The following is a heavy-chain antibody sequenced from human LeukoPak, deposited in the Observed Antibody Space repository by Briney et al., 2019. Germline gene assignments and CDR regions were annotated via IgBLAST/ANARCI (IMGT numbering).Heavy chain of an antibody. D-gene: IGHD2-2*01. J-gene: IGHJ4*02. V-gene: IGHV3-23*01. Sequence: GGSLRLSCAASGFTVSRHYMSWVRQAPGKGLEWVSALTGSGGSTYYADSVKGRFTISRDNSKKTLFLQMNSLRAEDTAVYYCAKDLAPATYWGQGTLVTVSS. CDR2: LTGSGGST. CDR1: GFTVSRHY. CDR3: AKDLAPATY.